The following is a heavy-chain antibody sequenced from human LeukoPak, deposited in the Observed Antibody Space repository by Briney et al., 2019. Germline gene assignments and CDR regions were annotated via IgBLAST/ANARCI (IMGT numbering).Heavy chain of an antibody. V-gene: IGHV4-34*01. CDR2: INHSGST. J-gene: IGHJ3*02. Sequence: SETLSLTCAVYGGSFSGYYWSWIRQPPGKGLEWIGEINHSGSTNYNPSLKSRVTISVDTSKNQFSLKLSSVTAADTAVYYCARVKWELLGDDAFDIWGQGTMVTVSS. D-gene: IGHD1-26*01. CDR1: GGSFSGYY. CDR3: ARVKWELLGDDAFDI.